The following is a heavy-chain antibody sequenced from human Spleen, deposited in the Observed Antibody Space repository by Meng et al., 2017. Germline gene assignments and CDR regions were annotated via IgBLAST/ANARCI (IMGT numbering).Heavy chain of an antibody. V-gene: IGHV4-59*01. CDR3: ARGPFYYDSSAPLGDY. CDR1: GGSISSYY. D-gene: IGHD3-22*01. Sequence: GSLRLSCTVSGGSISSYYWSWIRQPPGKGLEWIGYIYYSGSTNYNPSLKSRVTISVDTSKNQFSLKLSSVTAADTAVYYCARGPFYYDSSAPLGDYWGQGTLVTVSS. J-gene: IGHJ4*02. CDR2: IYYSGST.